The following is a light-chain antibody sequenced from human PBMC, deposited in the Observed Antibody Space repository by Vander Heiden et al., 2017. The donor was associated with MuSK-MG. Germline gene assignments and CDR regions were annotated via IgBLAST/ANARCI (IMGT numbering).Light chain of an antibody. CDR1: QRISSW. CDR2: KAS. Sequence: DIQMTQSPSTLSASVGDRVTITCRASQRISSWLAWYQQKPGNAPKLLIYKASSLESGVPSRFSGSGSGTEFTLTISSLQPDEFATYYCQQYNSYPWTFGQGTKVEIK. J-gene: IGKJ1*01. V-gene: IGKV1-5*03. CDR3: QQYNSYPWT.